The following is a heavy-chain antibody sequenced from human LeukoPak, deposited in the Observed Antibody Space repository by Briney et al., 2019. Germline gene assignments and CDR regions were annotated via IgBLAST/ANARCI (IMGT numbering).Heavy chain of an antibody. Sequence: GGSLRLSCAASGFTVSSNYISWVRQAPGKGLEWVSVIYSDGSTYYADSVKGRFTISRHNSKNTLYLQMNSLRAEDTAVYYCARVAPGRWLQNIDYWGQGTLVTVSS. CDR3: ARVAPGRWLQNIDY. J-gene: IGHJ4*02. CDR2: IYSDGST. V-gene: IGHV3-53*04. CDR1: GFTVSSNY. D-gene: IGHD5-24*01.